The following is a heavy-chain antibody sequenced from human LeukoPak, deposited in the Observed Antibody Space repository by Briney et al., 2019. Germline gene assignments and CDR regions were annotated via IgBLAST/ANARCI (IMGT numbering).Heavy chain of an antibody. CDR3: AKGYSGYDYAFDT. CDR2: MSYNGSK. V-gene: IGHV3-30*18. CDR1: GFTYG. D-gene: IGHD5-12*01. J-gene: IGHJ3*02. Sequence: GTSLRLSCVASGFTYGIHWVRQAPGKGLEWVAIMSYNGSKAYADSVKGRFTVSRDNSKNTVYLQMNSLRAEDTALYYCAKGYSGYDYAFDTWGQGTKVSVSS.